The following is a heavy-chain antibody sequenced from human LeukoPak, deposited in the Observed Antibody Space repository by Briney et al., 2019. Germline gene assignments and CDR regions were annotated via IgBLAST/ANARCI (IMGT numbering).Heavy chain of an antibody. Sequence: PGGSLRLSCAASGFTFSSYWMHWVRQAPGKGLAWVSRINSGGSSTTYADSVKGRFTISRDNAKNTLYVQMNSLRAEDTAVYYCARDSDSSGYYSFDYWGQGILVTVSS. CDR2: INSGGSST. CDR3: ARDSDSSGYYSFDY. V-gene: IGHV3-74*01. CDR1: GFTFSSYW. J-gene: IGHJ4*02. D-gene: IGHD3-22*01.